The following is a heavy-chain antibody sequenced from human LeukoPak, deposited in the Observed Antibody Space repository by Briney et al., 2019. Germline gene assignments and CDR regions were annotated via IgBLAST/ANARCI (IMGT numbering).Heavy chain of an antibody. CDR2: INPNSGGT. J-gene: IGHJ4*02. Sequence: ASVKVSCKASGYTFTGYYLHWLRQATGQGREWMGGINPNSGGTNYAQKFQGRGTMTRDTAISTAYMEVSRLRSDDTAVYYCARVGGPGYSSGWYGYWGQGTLVTVSS. CDR1: GYTFTGYY. CDR3: ARVGGPGYSSGWYGY. D-gene: IGHD6-19*01. V-gene: IGHV1-2*02.